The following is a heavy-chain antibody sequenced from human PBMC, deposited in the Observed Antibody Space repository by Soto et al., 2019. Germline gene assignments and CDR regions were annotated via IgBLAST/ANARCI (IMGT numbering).Heavy chain of an antibody. V-gene: IGHV4-30-2*01. J-gene: IGHJ5*02. Sequence: QLQLQESGSRLVKSSETLSLTCGVSGDSITTGGYSWGWIRQPPGKGLEWIGHTYHSGNPYYNPSLKSRVIISVDTSKNQFSLQVSSLNFADTAVYDCAVDYCGDDVGYFDPWGQGNLGTVSS. D-gene: IGHD5-12*01. CDR1: GDSITTGGYS. CDR2: TYHSGNP. CDR3: AVDYCGDDVGYFDP.